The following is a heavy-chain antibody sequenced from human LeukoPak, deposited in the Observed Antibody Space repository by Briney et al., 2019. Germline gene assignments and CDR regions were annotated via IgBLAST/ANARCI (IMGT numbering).Heavy chain of an antibody. CDR1: GGSISSSNW. D-gene: IGHD1-26*01. CDR3: AKGSIVGATSYYYMDV. J-gene: IGHJ6*03. Sequence: PSETLSLTCAVSGGSISSSNWWSWVRQPPGKGLEWIGEIYHSGSTNYNPSLKSRVTISVDTSKNQFSLKLSSVTAADTAVYYCAKGSIVGATSYYYMDVWGKGTTVTISS. CDR2: IYHSGST. V-gene: IGHV4-4*02.